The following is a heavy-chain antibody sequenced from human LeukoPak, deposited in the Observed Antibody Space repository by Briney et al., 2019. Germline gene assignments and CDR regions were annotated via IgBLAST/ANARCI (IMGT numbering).Heavy chain of an antibody. CDR2: IIPNSGGT. V-gene: IGHV1-2*06. Sequence: ASVKVSCKASGYSFTGYYMHWVRQAPGQGLEWMGRIIPNSGGTNSTQKFQGRVTMTRDTSISTAYMELSRLRSDDMAVYYCARADKSSGWYYFDYWGQGTLVTVSS. CDR1: GYSFTGYY. J-gene: IGHJ4*02. CDR3: ARADKSSGWYYFDY. D-gene: IGHD6-19*01.